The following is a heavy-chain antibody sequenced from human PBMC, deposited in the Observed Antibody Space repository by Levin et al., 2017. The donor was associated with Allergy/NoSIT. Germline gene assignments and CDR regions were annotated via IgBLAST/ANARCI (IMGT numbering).Heavy chain of an antibody. J-gene: IGHJ4*02. D-gene: IGHD5-18*01. Sequence: SQTLSLTCAVSGGSISSGGYSWSWIRQPPGKGLEWIGNIYLSGSTYYNPSLKSRITISVDRSKNQFSLNLSSVTAADTAVYYCARVAGYSYGYYFDYWGQGTLVTVSS. CDR3: ARVAGYSYGYYFDY. CDR1: GGSISSGGYS. V-gene: IGHV4-30-2*01. CDR2: IYLSGST.